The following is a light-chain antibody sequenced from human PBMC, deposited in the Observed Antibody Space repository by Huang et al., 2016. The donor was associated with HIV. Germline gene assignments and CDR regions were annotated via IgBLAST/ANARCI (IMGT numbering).Light chain of an antibody. CDR3: QGSLSIPHT. CDR1: ENLRRY. J-gene: IGKJ2*01. CDR2: SAS. Sequence: DIQMTQSPSSLSASVGDRVTITCRASENLRRYLNWYQQKPGKPPTLLIHSASTLQSGVPSRFSGSGSGTDFTLTITSLQPEDFATYYCQGSLSIPHTFGQGTNLEIK. V-gene: IGKV1-39*01.